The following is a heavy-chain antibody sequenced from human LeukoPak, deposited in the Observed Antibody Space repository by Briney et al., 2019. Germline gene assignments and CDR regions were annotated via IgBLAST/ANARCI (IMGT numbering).Heavy chain of an antibody. D-gene: IGHD3-9*01. CDR2: ISWNSGSI. CDR3: AKAKVHYDILTGFNLYYFDY. CDR1: GFTFDDYA. J-gene: IGHJ4*02. Sequence: GGSLRLSCAASGFTFDDYAMHWVRQAPGKGLEWVSGISWNSGSIGYADSVKGRFTISRDNSKNTLYLQMNSLRAEDTAVYYCAKAKVHYDILTGFNLYYFDYWGQGTLVTVSS. V-gene: IGHV3-9*01.